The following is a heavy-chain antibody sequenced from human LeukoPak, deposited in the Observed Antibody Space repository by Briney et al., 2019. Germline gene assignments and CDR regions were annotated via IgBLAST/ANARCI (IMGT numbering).Heavy chain of an antibody. V-gene: IGHV4-4*07. CDR2: LYTSGST. CDR1: DGSISSYY. J-gene: IGHJ4*02. CDR3: ACSSSGWFWNY. D-gene: IGHD6-19*01. Sequence: SETLSLTCTVSDGSISSYYWSWIRQPAGKGLEWIGRLYTSGSTNYNPSPKSRVTMSVDTSKNQFSLKLSSVTAADTAVYYCACSSSGWFWNYWGQGTLVTVSS.